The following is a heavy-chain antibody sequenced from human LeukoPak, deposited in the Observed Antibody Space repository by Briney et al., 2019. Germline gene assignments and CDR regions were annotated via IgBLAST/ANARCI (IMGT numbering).Heavy chain of an antibody. D-gene: IGHD2-21*02. CDR1: GGTFNNYA. V-gene: IGHV1-69*04. CDR3: ARDSVLGCGGDCYTHFDY. CDR2: IIPILGIA. Sequence: GASVKVSCKASGGTFNNYAFSWVRQAPGQGPEWMGRIIPILGIANYAQKFQGRVTITADKSTSTAYMELSSLGSEDTAVYYCARDSVLGCGGDCYTHFDYWGQGTLVTVSS. J-gene: IGHJ4*02.